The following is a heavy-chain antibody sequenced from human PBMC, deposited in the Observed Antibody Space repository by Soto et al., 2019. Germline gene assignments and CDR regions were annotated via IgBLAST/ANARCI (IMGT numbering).Heavy chain of an antibody. CDR1: SGPINCNNW. Sequence: QVQDAPRRGVEPSGTLSHTRSLSSGPINCNNWWMGARPPRGRAGEGFGEIYHSGNTNHNPSLKSRVTISVDKPKNQFSLKLSSVTAADTAVYYCASAPSRSRWREVYYFDYWGQGTLVTVSS. CDR3: ASAPSRSRWREVYYFDY. V-gene: IGHV4-4*02. D-gene: IGHD6-13*01. CDR2: IYHSGNT. J-gene: IGHJ4*02.